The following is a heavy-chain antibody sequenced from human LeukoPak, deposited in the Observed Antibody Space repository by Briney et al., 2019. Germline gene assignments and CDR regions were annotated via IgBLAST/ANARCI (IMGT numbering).Heavy chain of an antibody. Sequence: SVKVSCKASGGTFSSYAISWVRQAPGQGLEWMGGIIPIFGTANYAQKFQGRVTITADESTSTAYMELSSLRSEDTAVYYCARGSDQRLHYYYYYMDVWGKGTTVTVSS. V-gene: IGHV1-69*13. CDR3: ARGSDQRLHYYYYYMDV. CDR2: IIPIFGTA. J-gene: IGHJ6*03. CDR1: GGTFSSYA.